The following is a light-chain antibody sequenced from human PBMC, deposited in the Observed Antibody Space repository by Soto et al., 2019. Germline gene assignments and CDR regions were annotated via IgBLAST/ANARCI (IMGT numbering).Light chain of an antibody. Sequence: QSALTQPASVSGSPGQSITLSCTGTSSDVGSYNLVSWYQQHPGKAPKLMIYEGRKRPSGVSNRFSGSKSGNTASLTISGLQAEYEADYYCCSYAGSSTLVFGGGTKLTVL. CDR2: EGR. J-gene: IGLJ2*01. CDR3: CSYAGSSTLV. CDR1: SSDVGSYNL. V-gene: IGLV2-23*01.